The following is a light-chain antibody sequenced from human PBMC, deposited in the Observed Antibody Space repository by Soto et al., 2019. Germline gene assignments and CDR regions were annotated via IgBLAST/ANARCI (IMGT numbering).Light chain of an antibody. J-gene: IGLJ1*01. Sequence: QSARTQPPSASGSPGQSVTISCTGTSSDVGDNYVSWYQQHLGKAPKLIIYEVSQRPSGVPDRFSGSKSGNTASLTVSGLQTEDEADYYCSAYAGSNNFVFGSGTQVTVL. CDR2: EVS. CDR1: SSDVGDNY. CDR3: SAYAGSNNFV. V-gene: IGLV2-8*01.